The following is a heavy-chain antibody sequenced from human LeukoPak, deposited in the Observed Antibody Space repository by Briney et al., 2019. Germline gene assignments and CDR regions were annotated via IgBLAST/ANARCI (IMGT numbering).Heavy chain of an antibody. CDR1: GFTFSSYA. J-gene: IGHJ4*02. CDR2: ISYDGSNK. Sequence: GGSLRLSCAASGFTFSSYAMHWVRQAPGKGLEWVAVISYDGSNKYYADSVKGRFTISRDNSKNTLYLQMNSLRAEDTAVYYCARGGLGSSGYFDYWGQGTLVTVSS. CDR3: ARGGLGSSGYFDY. V-gene: IGHV3-30-3*01. D-gene: IGHD6-6*01.